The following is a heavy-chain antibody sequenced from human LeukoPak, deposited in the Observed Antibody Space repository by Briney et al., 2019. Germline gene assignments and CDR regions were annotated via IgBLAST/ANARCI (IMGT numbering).Heavy chain of an antibody. CDR2: VRSDGNVT. CDR3: AKDHGFWSGFLF. J-gene: IGHJ4*02. V-gene: IGHV3-30*02. D-gene: IGHD3-3*01. CDR1: GFLFRSNG. Sequence: HPGGSLRLSCEASGFLFRSNGMHWVRQAPGKGLEWVAFVRSDGNVTKYLDSIEGRFTISRDNSKNILYLQLSDVRLDDSAVYFCAKDHGFWSGFLFWGQGPLVTVS.